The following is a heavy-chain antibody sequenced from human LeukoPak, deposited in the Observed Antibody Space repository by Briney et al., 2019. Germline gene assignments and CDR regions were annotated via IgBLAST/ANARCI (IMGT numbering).Heavy chain of an antibody. V-gene: IGHV1-69*13. CDR2: IIPIFGTA. CDR1: GGTFSSYA. D-gene: IGHD2-15*01. J-gene: IGHJ3*02. CDR3: ATYCSGGSCYSHDAFDI. Sequence: ASVKVSCKASGGTFSSYAISWVRQAPGQGLEWMGGIIPIFGTANYAQKFQGRVTITADESTSTAYMELSSLTSEDTAVYYCATYCSGGSCYSHDAFDIWGQGTMVTVSS.